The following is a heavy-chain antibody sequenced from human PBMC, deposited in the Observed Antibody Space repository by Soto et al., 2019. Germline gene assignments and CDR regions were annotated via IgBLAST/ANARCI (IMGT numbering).Heavy chain of an antibody. CDR3: ARIRARFSRSAFDI. Sequence: QVQLQQWGAGLLKPSETLSLTCAVYAGSFTTYYWSGIRQPPGKGLEWMGEINSSGNTNYNPSLKSRLTISVDTSKNQFSLRLTSVTAADTAVYYCARIRARFSRSAFDIWGQGTMVTVSS. CDR1: AGSFTTYY. V-gene: IGHV4-34*01. D-gene: IGHD3-10*01. J-gene: IGHJ3*02. CDR2: INSSGNT.